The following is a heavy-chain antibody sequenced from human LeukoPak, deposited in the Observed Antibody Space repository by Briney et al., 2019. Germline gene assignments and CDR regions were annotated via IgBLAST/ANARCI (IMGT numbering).Heavy chain of an antibody. CDR3: ARHSWGWELFY. J-gene: IGHJ4*02. D-gene: IGHD3-10*01. Sequence: SETLSLTCTVSGYSISSGHYWAWNRQSPEKGLEWIASMFHSGSTYYNPSLKSRVTTSADTSKNQFSLKLSSVTAADTAIYYCARHSWGWELFYWGQGTLVTVSS. V-gene: IGHV4-38-2*02. CDR2: MFHSGST. CDR1: GYSISSGHY.